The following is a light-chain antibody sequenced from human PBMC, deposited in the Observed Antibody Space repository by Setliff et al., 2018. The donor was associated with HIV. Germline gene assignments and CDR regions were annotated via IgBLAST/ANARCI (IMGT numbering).Light chain of an antibody. CDR3: CSYAGADTWM. Sequence: QSALTQPPSASGSPGQSVTISCTGTSSDVGGYDYVSWYQQHPGKAPKLMIHEVNERPSGVPDRFSGSKSDNTASLTVSGLQADDEAHYYCCSYAGADTWMFGGGTKVTVL. CDR2: EVN. J-gene: IGLJ3*02. CDR1: SSDVGGYDY. V-gene: IGLV2-8*01.